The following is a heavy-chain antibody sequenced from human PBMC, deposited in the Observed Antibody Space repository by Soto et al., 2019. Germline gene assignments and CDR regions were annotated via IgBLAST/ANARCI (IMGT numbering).Heavy chain of an antibody. CDR2: IYSGGST. Sequence: QPGGSLRLSCAASGFTVSSNHMNWVRQAPGKGLEWVSVIYSGGSTYYADSVKGRFTISRDNSKNTLYLQMNSLRAEDTAVFYCARARGYYDSSGYSGYYFDYWGQGTLVTVSS. D-gene: IGHD3-22*01. CDR3: ARARGYYDSSGYSGYYFDY. J-gene: IGHJ4*02. V-gene: IGHV3-53*01. CDR1: GFTVSSNH.